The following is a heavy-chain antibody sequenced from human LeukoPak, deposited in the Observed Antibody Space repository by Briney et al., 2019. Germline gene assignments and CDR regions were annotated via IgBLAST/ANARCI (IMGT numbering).Heavy chain of an antibody. V-gene: IGHV1-18*04. CDR1: GYTFSNYG. J-gene: IGHJ6*03. D-gene: IGHD5-12*01. Sequence: GASVKVSCKAFGYTFSNYGMSWVRQAPGHGLEWMGWISGFNGHTKYSQKSQGRVTMTTDTSTSTAYMEVRSLRSDDTAVYYCARAWLRRKYYYYMDVWGKGTTVTVSS. CDR2: ISGFNGHT. CDR3: ARAWLRRKYYYYMDV.